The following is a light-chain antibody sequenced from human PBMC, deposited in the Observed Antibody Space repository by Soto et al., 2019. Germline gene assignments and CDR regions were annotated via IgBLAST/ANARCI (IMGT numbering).Light chain of an antibody. CDR3: CSHAVTGTLVI. V-gene: IGLV2-23*01. CDR2: EGS. Sequence: QSALTQPASVSGSPGQSITISCTGTSSDVGSFKLVSWYQQHPGKAPKLMIYEGSKRPSGVSDRFSGSKSGNTASLTIYGLQAEDEADYYCCSHAVTGTLVIFGGGTKLTVL. CDR1: SSDVGSFKL. J-gene: IGLJ2*01.